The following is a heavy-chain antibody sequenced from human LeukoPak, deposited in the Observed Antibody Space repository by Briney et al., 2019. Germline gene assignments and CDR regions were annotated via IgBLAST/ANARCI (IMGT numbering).Heavy chain of an antibody. D-gene: IGHD3-9*01. CDR3: ARDANRLRYFDWLLPDY. V-gene: IGHV1-2*02. CDR1: GYTFTGYY. CDR2: INPNSGGT. J-gene: IGHJ4*02. Sequence: ASVTVSCKASGYTFTGYYMHWVRPAPGQGLEWMGWINPNSGGTNYAQKFQGRVTMTRDTSISTAYMDLSRLRSDDTAVYYCARDANRLRYFDWLLPDYWGQGTLVTVSS.